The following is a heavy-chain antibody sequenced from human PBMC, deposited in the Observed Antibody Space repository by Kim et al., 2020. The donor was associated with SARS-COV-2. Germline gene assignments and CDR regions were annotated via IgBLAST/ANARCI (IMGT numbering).Heavy chain of an antibody. D-gene: IGHD3-10*01. CDR1: GGSISSGGYY. CDR3: ARGWTTMVRGVMRGRYYYYYGMDV. V-gene: IGHV4-31*03. CDR2: IYYSGST. Sequence: SETLSLTCTVSGGSISSGGYYWSWIRQHPGKGLEWIGYIYYSGSTYYNPSLKSRVTISVDTSKNQFSLKLSSVTAADTAVYYCARGWTTMVRGVMRGRYYYYYGMDVWGQGTTVTVSS. J-gene: IGHJ6*02.